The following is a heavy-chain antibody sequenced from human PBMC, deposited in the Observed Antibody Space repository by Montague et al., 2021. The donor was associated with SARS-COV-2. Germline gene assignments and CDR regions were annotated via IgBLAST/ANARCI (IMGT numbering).Heavy chain of an antibody. CDR3: ARAQSGWLGVINAFDI. J-gene: IGHJ3*02. Sequence: TLSLTCTVSGGSISSGDYDWIWIRQHPGKGPLGIVYIYYSGSSYYSPSLKSRVTISIDTSQNPFSLTLSFVTAAATAVCYCARAQSGWLGVINAFDIGGQGTWPPSLQ. D-gene: IGHD3-10*01. V-gene: IGHV4-31*03. CDR1: GGSISSGDYD. CDR2: IYYSGSS.